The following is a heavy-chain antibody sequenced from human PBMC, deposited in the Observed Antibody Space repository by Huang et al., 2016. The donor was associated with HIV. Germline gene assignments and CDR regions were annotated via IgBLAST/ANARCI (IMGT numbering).Heavy chain of an antibody. CDR1: GDSICRGGYL. D-gene: IGHD2-15*01. Sequence: QVQLQESGPGPVKPSQTLSLTCTVSGDSICRGGYLWSWIRQSPGQGLEWIGSIYYTGTTSYNPSLRSRVTMSVDTSKNQFSLRLTSVTAEDTAVYYCARDRITQCNGGRCYSDWSDPWGQGTLVIVSS. J-gene: IGHJ5*02. CDR3: ARDRITQCNGGRCYSDWSDP. CDR2: IYYTGTT. V-gene: IGHV4-30-4*08.